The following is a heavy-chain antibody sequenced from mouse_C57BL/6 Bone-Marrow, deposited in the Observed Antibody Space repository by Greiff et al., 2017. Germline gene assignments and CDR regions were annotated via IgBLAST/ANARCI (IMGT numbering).Heavy chain of an antibody. D-gene: IGHD4-1*01. Sequence: EVHLVESGGGLVQPGGSLKLSCAASGFTFSDYGMAWVRQAPRKGPEWVAFISNLAYSIYYADTVTGRFTISRENAKNTLYLEMSSLRSEDTAMYYCARWDCPFAYWGQGTLVTVSA. V-gene: IGHV5-15*01. CDR3: ARWDCPFAY. CDR2: ISNLAYSI. J-gene: IGHJ3*01. CDR1: GFTFSDYG.